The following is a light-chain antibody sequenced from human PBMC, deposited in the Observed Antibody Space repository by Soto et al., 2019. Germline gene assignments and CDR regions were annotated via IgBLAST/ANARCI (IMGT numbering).Light chain of an antibody. V-gene: IGLV2-14*01. Sequence: QSALTQPASVSGSPGQSITISCTGTSSDIGVSNYVSWYQQHPGKVPKLIIYDVDNRPSGVSVRFSGSKSGNKASLTISGLQADDEADYYGGSHTSSSTLVFGGGTQLTVL. J-gene: IGLJ2*01. CDR1: SSDIGVSNY. CDR2: DVD. CDR3: GSHTSSSTLV.